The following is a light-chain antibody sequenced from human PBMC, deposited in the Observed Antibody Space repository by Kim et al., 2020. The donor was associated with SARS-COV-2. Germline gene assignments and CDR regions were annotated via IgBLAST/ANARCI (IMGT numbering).Light chain of an antibody. CDR2: YDS. V-gene: IGLV3-21*04. Sequence: SYELTQPPSVSVAPGKTARITCGGNNIGSKNVHWYQQKPGQAPVLVIYYDSDRPSGIPERFSGSNSGNTATLTISRVEAGDEADYYCQVWDSSSDQWVFGGGTQLTVL. CDR1: NIGSKN. J-gene: IGLJ3*02. CDR3: QVWDSSSDQWV.